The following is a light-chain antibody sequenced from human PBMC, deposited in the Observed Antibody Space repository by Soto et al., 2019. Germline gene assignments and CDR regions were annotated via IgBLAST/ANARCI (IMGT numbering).Light chain of an antibody. V-gene: IGKV3-11*01. CDR2: DAS. J-gene: IGKJ2*01. CDR1: QSVSSY. Sequence: EDVLTQSPATLSLSPGERATLSCRPSQSVSSYFAWYQQKPGQAPRLLIYDASNRATGIPARFSGSGSGTDFTLTISSLEPEDFAVYYCQQRSNWPPTFGQGTKLEIK. CDR3: QQRSNWPPT.